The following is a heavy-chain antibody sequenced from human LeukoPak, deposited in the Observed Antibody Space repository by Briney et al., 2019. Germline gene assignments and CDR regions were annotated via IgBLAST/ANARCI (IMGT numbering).Heavy chain of an antibody. CDR2: TIPILGIA. CDR1: GGTFSSYT. Sequence: SVKVSCKASGGTFSSYTISWVRQAPGQGLEWMGRTIPILGIANYAQKFQGRVTITADKSTSTAYMELSSLRSEDTAVYYCARVTGFGELFPYNWFDPWGQGTLVTVSS. J-gene: IGHJ5*02. CDR3: ARVTGFGELFPYNWFDP. V-gene: IGHV1-69*02. D-gene: IGHD3-10*01.